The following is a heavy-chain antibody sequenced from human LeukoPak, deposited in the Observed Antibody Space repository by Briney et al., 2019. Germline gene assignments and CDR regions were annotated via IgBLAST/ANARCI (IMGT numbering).Heavy chain of an antibody. V-gene: IGHV3-23*01. CDR2: ISGSGGST. CDR1: GFTFSSYA. D-gene: IGHD2/OR15-2a*01. CDR3: TTDDPVNRS. Sequence: GGSLRLSCAASGFTFSSYAMSWVRQAPGKGLEWVSAISGSGGSTDYAAPVKGRFTISRDDSKTTLYLQMNSLKTEDTAMYYCTTDDPVNRSWGQGTLVTVST. J-gene: IGHJ4*02.